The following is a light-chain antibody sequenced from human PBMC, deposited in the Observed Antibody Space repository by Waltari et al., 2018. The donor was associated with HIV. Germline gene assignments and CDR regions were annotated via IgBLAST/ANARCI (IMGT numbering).Light chain of an antibody. V-gene: IGLV2-8*01. J-gene: IGLJ2*01. CDR3: SSYGDNIRVL. CDR2: EVS. Sequence: QSALTQPPSASGSLGQSVTISCTGSSSDIGAYDSVSWFQQHPNHAPQLLLYEVSKPPSGVPERFSGSRSGETAFLSVSGLQPDDTAGYFCSSYGDNIRVLFGGGTNLTVL. CDR1: SSDIGAYDS.